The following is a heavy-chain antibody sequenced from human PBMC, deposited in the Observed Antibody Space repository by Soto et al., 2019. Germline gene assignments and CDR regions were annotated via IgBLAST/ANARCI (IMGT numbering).Heavy chain of an antibody. J-gene: IGHJ4*02. CDR1: GGTFSSYA. D-gene: IGHD2-15*01. V-gene: IGHV1-69*01. CDR2: IIPIFGTA. Sequence: QVQLVQSGAEVKKPGSSVKVSCKASGGTFSSYAISWVRQAPGQGLEWMGGIIPIFGTANYAQKFQDRVTITADESTSTAYMELSSLRSEDTAVYYCARATRGLGYCSGGSCYSVDYWGQGTLVTVSS. CDR3: ARATRGLGYCSGGSCYSVDY.